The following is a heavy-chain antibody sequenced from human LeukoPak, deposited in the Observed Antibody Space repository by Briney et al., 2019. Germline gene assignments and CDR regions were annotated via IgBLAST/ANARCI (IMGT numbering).Heavy chain of an antibody. J-gene: IGHJ5*02. CDR3: ASHDFWSGLGWFDP. CDR1: GFTFSTYS. CDR2: ISSSGSYI. V-gene: IGHV3-21*01. D-gene: IGHD3-3*01. Sequence: GGSLRLSCTASGFTFSTYSINWVRQAPGKGLEWVSSISSSGSYIYYADSVKGRFTISRDNAKNSLYLQMNSLRAEDTAVYYCASHDFWSGLGWFDPWGQGTLVTVSS.